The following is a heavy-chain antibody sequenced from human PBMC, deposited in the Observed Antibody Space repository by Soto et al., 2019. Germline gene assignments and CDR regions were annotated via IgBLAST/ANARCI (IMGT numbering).Heavy chain of an antibody. Sequence: GGSLRLSCEASGFTFNSHGMHWVRQAPGKGLEWVAVISYEGSNNFYAESVKGRFTISRDNSKNTLYLQMNSLRREDTAVYYCARGAEYQLLSRDYFYGMDVWGQGTTVTV. CDR1: GFTFNSHG. D-gene: IGHD2-2*01. V-gene: IGHV3-30*03. J-gene: IGHJ6*01. CDR2: ISYEGSNN. CDR3: ARGAEYQLLSRDYFYGMDV.